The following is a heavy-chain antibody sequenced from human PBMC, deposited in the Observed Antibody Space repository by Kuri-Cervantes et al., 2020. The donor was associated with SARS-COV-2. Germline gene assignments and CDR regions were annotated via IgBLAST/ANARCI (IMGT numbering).Heavy chain of an antibody. Sequence: GESLKISCAASGFTFSSYAMHWVRQAPGKGLEWVAVISYDGSNKYYADSVKGRFTISRDNSKNTLYLQMNSLRAEDTAVYYCARSYSGSYLGPFDYWGPGTLVTVSS. CDR2: ISYDGSNK. V-gene: IGHV3-30*04. CDR3: ARSYSGSYLGPFDY. J-gene: IGHJ4*02. CDR1: GFTFSSYA. D-gene: IGHD1-26*01.